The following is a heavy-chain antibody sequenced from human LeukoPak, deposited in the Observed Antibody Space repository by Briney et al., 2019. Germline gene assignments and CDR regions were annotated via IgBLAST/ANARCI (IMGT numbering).Heavy chain of an antibody. CDR3: ARGPPASYCGGDCSSPHFDY. Sequence: GASVKVSCKASGYTFTSYGISWVRQAPGQGLAWMGWISAYNGNTNYVQKLQGRVTMTTDTSTSTAYMELRSLRSDDTAVYYCARGPPASYCGGDCSSPHFDYWGQGPLVTVSS. CDR1: GYTFTSYG. V-gene: IGHV1-18*01. D-gene: IGHD2-21*02. J-gene: IGHJ4*02. CDR2: ISAYNGNT.